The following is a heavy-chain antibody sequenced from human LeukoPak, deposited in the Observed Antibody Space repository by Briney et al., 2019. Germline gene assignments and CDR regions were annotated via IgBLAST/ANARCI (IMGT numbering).Heavy chain of an antibody. CDR3: AKRIAARRGIDY. V-gene: IGHV3-30*18. D-gene: IGHD6-6*01. CDR1: GFTFSGSA. CDR2: ISYDGSNK. Sequence: GGSLRLSCAASGFTFSGSAMHGVRQAPGKGLEGGAVISYDGSNKYYADSVKGRFTISRDNSKNTLYLQMNSLRAEDTAVYYCAKRIAARRGIDYWGQGTLVTVSS. J-gene: IGHJ4*02.